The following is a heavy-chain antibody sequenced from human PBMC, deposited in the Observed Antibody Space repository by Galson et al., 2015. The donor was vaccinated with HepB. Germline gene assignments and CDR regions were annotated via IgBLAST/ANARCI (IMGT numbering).Heavy chain of an antibody. CDR2: TYYKSKWYD. Sequence: CAISGDSVSSNSAAWNWIRQSPLRGLEWLGRTYYKSKWYDDYAVSVKSRITINPDTSKNQFSLRLGSVTPEDTAVYYCARGRSGWPHDNYFDYWGQGTLVTVSS. CDR3: ARGRSGWPHDNYFDY. CDR1: GDSVSSNSAA. J-gene: IGHJ4*02. V-gene: IGHV6-1*01. D-gene: IGHD6-19*01.